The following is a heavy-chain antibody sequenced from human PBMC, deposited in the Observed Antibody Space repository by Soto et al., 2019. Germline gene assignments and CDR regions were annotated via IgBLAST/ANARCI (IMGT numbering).Heavy chain of an antibody. J-gene: IGHJ6*02. D-gene: IGHD6-6*01. Sequence: QVQLVQSGAEVKKPGSSVKVSCTASGGTFSSYAISWVRQAPGQGLEWMGAIIPIVGTANYAQKFQGRVTITADESTSTAYMEMSSLRSEDTAVYYCARPGWYYCSSSVFEGSYGMDVWGQGTTVTVSS. CDR1: GGTFSSYA. CDR2: IIPIVGTA. CDR3: ARPGWYYCSSSVFEGSYGMDV. V-gene: IGHV1-69*01.